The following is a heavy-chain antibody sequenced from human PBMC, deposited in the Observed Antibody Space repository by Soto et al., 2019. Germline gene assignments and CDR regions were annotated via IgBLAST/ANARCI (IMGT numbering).Heavy chain of an antibody. CDR3: ARELWMWSSSSSSAFDI. J-gene: IGHJ3*02. Sequence: GASVKVSFKASGYTFTSYGISWVRQAPGQGLEWMGWISAYNGNTNYAQKLQGRVTMTTDTSTSTAYMELRSLRSDDTAVYYCARELWMWSSSSSSAFDIWGQGTMVTVSS. V-gene: IGHV1-18*01. D-gene: IGHD6-6*01. CDR2: ISAYNGNT. CDR1: GYTFTSYG.